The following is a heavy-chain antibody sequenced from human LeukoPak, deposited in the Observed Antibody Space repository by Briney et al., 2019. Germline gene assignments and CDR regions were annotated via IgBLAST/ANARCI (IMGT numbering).Heavy chain of an antibody. D-gene: IGHD2-21*02. V-gene: IGHV3-74*01. CDR1: GFTFSSYW. CDR3: ARSISPTYCGGDCYSLASFDY. CDR2: IASDGSST. J-gene: IGHJ4*02. Sequence: GGSLRLSCAASGFTFSSYWMNWVRQAPGKGLVWVSRIASDGSSTTYADSVKGRFSISRDNAKNTLYLRMNSLRVEDTAVYYCARSISPTYCGGDCYSLASFDYWGQGTLVTVSS.